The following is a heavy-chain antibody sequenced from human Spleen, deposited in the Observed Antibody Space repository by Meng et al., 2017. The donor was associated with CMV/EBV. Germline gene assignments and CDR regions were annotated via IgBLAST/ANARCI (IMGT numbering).Heavy chain of an antibody. CDR2: LYYTGTS. J-gene: IGHJ4*02. Sequence: GGSISSNYYWDWIRQPPGKGLEWIGSLYYTGTSYSPPSLKSRVTMSVDTSRNQFSLKLTAVTAADSAIYYCARTVRGAVTAAATLDYWGPGMLVTVSS. D-gene: IGHD4-23*01. CDR3: ARTVRGAVTAAATLDY. V-gene: IGHV4-39*07. CDR1: GGSISSNYY.